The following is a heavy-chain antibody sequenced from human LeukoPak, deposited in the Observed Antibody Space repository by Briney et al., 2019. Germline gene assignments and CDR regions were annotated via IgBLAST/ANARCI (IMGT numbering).Heavy chain of an antibody. D-gene: IGHD3-10*01. V-gene: IGHV1-69*01. Sequence: EASVKVSCKASGGTFSSYAISWVRQAPGQGLEWMGGIIPIFGTANYAQKFQARVTITADESTSTAYMELSSLRSEDTAVYYCARGGRKYYYGSGSPRNLDYWGQGTLVTVSS. J-gene: IGHJ4*02. CDR1: GGTFSSYA. CDR3: ARGGRKYYYGSGSPRNLDY. CDR2: IIPIFGTA.